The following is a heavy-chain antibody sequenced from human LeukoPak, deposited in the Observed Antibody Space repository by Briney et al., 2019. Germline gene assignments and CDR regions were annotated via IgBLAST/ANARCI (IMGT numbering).Heavy chain of an antibody. D-gene: IGHD3-10*01. J-gene: IGHJ4*02. CDR3: AREPPVRGAHYFDY. CDR2: IRYDGSNK. Sequence: PGGSLRLSCAASGFTFDSFWMHWVRQAPGKGLEWVAFIRYDGSNKYYADSVKGRFTISRDNAKNTLYLQMNSLRAEDTAVYYCAREPPVRGAHYFDYWGQGTLVTVSS. V-gene: IGHV3-30*02. CDR1: GFTFDSFW.